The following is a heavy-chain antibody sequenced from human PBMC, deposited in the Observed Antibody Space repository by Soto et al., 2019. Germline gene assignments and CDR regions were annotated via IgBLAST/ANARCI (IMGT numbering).Heavy chain of an antibody. Sequence: SETLSLTCTVSGGSINSSSYYWGWIRQPPGKGLEWIGSIYYSGSTYYNPSLKSRVSISVDTSKNQFSLKLSSVTAADTAVYFCARTPITMVRGVIYYYYGMDVWGQGTTVTVSS. D-gene: IGHD3-10*01. CDR1: GGSINSSSYY. J-gene: IGHJ6*02. CDR2: IYYSGST. CDR3: ARTPITMVRGVIYYYYGMDV. V-gene: IGHV4-39*01.